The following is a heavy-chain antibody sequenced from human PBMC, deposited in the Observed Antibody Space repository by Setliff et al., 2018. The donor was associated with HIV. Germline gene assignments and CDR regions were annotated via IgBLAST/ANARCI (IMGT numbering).Heavy chain of an antibody. J-gene: IGHJ3*02. CDR3: ATSAESGFGIHWGVFNI. Sequence: LSLTCAVSGGSISSSSFYWAWIRQPPGKGLEWIGSIYSSGSTYYNPSLKSRVTISVDTSKNQFSLKLKSVTAADTAVYYCATSAESGFGIHWGVFNIWGQGTRDTVSS. V-gene: IGHV4-39*01. CDR2: IYSSGST. CDR1: GGSISSSSFY. D-gene: IGHD3-10*01.